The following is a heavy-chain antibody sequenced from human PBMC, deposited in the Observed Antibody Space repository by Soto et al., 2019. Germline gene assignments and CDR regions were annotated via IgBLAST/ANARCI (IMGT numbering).Heavy chain of an antibody. V-gene: IGHV4-34*01. J-gene: IGHJ6*02. CDR3: ARVQAWGHYYGSGSYYGMDV. CDR2: INHSGST. D-gene: IGHD3-10*01. CDR1: GGSFSGYY. Sequence: SETLSLTCAVYGGSFSGYYWSWIRQPPGKGLEWIGEINHSGSTNYNPSLKSRVTISVDTSKNQFSLKLSSVTAADTAVYYCARVQAWGHYYGSGSYYGMDVWGQGTTVTVSS.